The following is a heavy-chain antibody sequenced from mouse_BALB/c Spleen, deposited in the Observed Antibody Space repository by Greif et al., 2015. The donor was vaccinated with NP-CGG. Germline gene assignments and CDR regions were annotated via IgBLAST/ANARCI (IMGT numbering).Heavy chain of an antibody. CDR3: ASPLYYKNAMDY. Sequence: VQLQQSGAELMKPGASVKISCKATGYTFSSYWIEWVKQRPGHGLEWIGEILPGSGSTNYNEKFKGKATFTADTSSNTAYMQLSSLTSEDSAVYYCASPLYYKNAMDYWGQGTSVTVSS. CDR2: ILPGSGST. CDR1: GYTFSSYW. J-gene: IGHJ4*01. V-gene: IGHV1-9*01. D-gene: IGHD2-1*01.